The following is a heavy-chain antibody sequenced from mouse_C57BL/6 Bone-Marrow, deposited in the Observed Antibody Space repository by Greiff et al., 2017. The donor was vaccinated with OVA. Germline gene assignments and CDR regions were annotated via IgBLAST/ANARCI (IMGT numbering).Heavy chain of an antibody. CDR3: TTGGYDYDGAY. J-gene: IGHJ3*01. CDR1: GFNIKDDY. CDR2: IDPENGDT. V-gene: IGHV14-4*01. D-gene: IGHD2-4*01. Sequence: EVKLQQSGAELVRPGASVKLSCTASGFNIKDDYMHWVKQRPEQGLEWIGWIDPENGDTEYASKFQGKATITADTSSNTAYRQLSSLTSEDTAVYYCTTGGYDYDGAYWGQGTLVTVSA.